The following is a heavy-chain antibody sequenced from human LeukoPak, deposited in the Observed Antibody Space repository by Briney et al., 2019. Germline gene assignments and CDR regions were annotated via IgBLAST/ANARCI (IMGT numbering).Heavy chain of an antibody. J-gene: IGHJ4*02. CDR2: IIPILGIA. Sequence: GSSVKVSCKASGGTFSSYAISWVRQAPGQGLEWMGRIIPILGIANHAQKFQGRVTITADKSTSTAYMELSSLRSEDTAVYYCARDARGYCTSTSCSFDYWGQGTLVTVSS. CDR1: GGTFSSYA. V-gene: IGHV1-69*04. D-gene: IGHD2-2*01. CDR3: ARDARGYCTSTSCSFDY.